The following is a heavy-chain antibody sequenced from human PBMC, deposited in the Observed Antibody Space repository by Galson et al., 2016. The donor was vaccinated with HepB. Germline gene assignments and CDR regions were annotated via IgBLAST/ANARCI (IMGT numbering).Heavy chain of an antibody. V-gene: IGHV3-7*01. J-gene: IGHJ4*02. D-gene: IGHD4-23*01. Sequence: SLRLSCAVSGFTFSRHWMSWVRQAPGKGLEWVANVDLGDGAKYYVNSVAGRFTISRNNARNSLYLQMNSLRAEDTALYYCARQKESREYGGNSPDYWGRGTQVIVSS. CDR3: ARQKESREYGGNSPDY. CDR1: GFTFSRHW. CDR2: VDLGDGAK.